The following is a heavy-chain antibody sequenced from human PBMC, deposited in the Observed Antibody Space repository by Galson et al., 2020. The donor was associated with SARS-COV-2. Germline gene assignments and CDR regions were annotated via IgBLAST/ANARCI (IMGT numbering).Heavy chain of an antibody. CDR1: GYTFINYG. Sequence: ASVKVSCKASGYTFINYGISWVRQAPGQGLEWMGWISGYNGYTKYAQKFQGRVTMTTDPSTTTAYMDLRSLTSGDTAVYYCARDSERLSPDSGSSGYHYYGMDVWGQGTTVTVSS. CDR2: ISGYNGYT. D-gene: IGHD6-6*01. V-gene: IGHV1-18*01. CDR3: ARDSERLSPDSGSSGYHYYGMDV. J-gene: IGHJ6*02.